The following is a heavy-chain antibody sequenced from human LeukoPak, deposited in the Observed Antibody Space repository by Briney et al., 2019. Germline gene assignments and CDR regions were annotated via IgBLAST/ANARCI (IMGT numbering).Heavy chain of an antibody. CDR3: ARDRSPEGYYDSSHWDYYHGMDV. CDR1: GGSISNYY. D-gene: IGHD3-22*01. CDR2: IYYSGST. Sequence: SETPSLTCTVSGGSISNYYWSWIRQPPGKGLEWIGYIYYSGSTNYNPSLKSRVTISVDTSKNQFSLNLSSVTAADTAMYYCARDRSPEGYYDSSHWDYYHGMDVWGQGTTVTVSS. J-gene: IGHJ6*02. V-gene: IGHV4-59*01.